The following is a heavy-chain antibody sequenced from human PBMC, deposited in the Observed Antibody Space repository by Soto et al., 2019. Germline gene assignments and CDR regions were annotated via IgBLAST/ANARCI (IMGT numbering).Heavy chain of an antibody. Sequence: SETLSLTCAVSGGSISSGGYSWSWIRQPPGTGLEWIGEINHSGSTNYNPSLKSRVTISVDTSKNQFSLKLSSVTAADTAVYYCARPYYDILTGYFYYFDYWGQGTLVTVSS. CDR2: INHSGST. V-gene: IGHV4-30-2*03. CDR1: GGSISSGGYS. J-gene: IGHJ4*02. CDR3: ARPYYDILTGYFYYFDY. D-gene: IGHD3-9*01.